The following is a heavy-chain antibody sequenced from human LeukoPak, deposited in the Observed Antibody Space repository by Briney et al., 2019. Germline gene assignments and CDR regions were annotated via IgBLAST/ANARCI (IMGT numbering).Heavy chain of an antibody. V-gene: IGHV1-2*02. CDR2: INPNSGGT. J-gene: IGHJ4*02. CDR3: ARSPMAVAGGIDY. D-gene: IGHD6-19*01. CDR1: GYTFTGYY. Sequence: ASVKVSCKASGYTFTGYYMRWVRQAPGQGLEWMGWINPNSGGTNYAQKFQGRVTMTRDRSISTAYMEVSRLRSDDTAVYYCARSPMAVAGGIDYWGQGTLVTVSS.